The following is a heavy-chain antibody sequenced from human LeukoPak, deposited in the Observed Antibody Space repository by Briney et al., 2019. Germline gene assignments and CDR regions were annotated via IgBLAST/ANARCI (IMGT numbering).Heavy chain of an antibody. V-gene: IGHV5-51*01. CDR2: IYPGDSDT. CDR1: EYSFVTYW. J-gene: IGHJ5*02. CDR3: ARSGSVPAAIKGFDP. Sequence: GESLNISGKGSEYSFVTYWIGWVRQMPGKGLEWMGIIYPGDSDTRYSPSFQSQVTISADKSISTAYLQWSSLKASDTAMYCCARSGSVPAAIKGFDPWGQGTLVTVS. D-gene: IGHD2-2*02.